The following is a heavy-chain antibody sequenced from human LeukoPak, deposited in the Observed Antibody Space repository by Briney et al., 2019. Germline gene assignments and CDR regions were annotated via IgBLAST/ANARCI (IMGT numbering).Heavy chain of an antibody. Sequence: GGSLRPSCAASGFTFSGYAMSWVRQAPGKGLEWVSAISGSGGSTYYADSVKGRFTISRDSSKNTLYLQMNSLRAEDTAVYYCAKRGAEVGATVAPGDYWGQGTLVTVSS. D-gene: IGHD1-26*01. V-gene: IGHV3-23*01. J-gene: IGHJ4*02. CDR3: AKRGAEVGATVAPGDY. CDR2: ISGSGGST. CDR1: GFTFSGYA.